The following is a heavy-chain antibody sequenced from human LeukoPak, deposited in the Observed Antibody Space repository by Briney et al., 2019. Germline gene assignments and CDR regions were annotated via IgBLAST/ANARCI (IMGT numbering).Heavy chain of an antibody. D-gene: IGHD2-2*01. V-gene: IGHV3-21*01. Sequence: GGSLRLSCAASRFTFSSYSMNWVRQAPGKGLEWVSSISSSSSYIYYADSVKGRFTISRDNAKNSLYLQMNSLRAEDTAVYYCAREPIRYCSSTSCPLDYWGQGTLVTVSS. CDR3: AREPIRYCSSTSCPLDY. J-gene: IGHJ4*02. CDR2: ISSSSSYI. CDR1: RFTFSSYS.